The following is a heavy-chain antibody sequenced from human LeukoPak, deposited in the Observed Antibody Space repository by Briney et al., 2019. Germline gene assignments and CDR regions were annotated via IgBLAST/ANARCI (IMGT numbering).Heavy chain of an antibody. J-gene: IGHJ3*02. CDR3: AKYYVGNTFDI. CDR1: GYSFTDYW. CDR2: IYPGDSDT. Sequence: TGESLKISCKASGYSFTDYWIGWVRQMPGKGLERVGLIYPGDSDTRYSPSFQGQVTMSADKSISTAYLQWSSLRASDTAMYYCAKYYVGNTFDIWGQGTMVTVSS. D-gene: IGHD3-10*02. V-gene: IGHV5-51*01.